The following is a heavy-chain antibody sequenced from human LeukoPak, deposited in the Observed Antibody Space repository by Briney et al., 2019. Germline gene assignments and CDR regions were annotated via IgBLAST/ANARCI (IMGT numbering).Heavy chain of an antibody. CDR3: GKDGGQYSSGPEFDP. Sequence: GGSLRLTCTASGIVFSRTAMNWARQSPGRGLEWLSGISGGGERTFYADSVRGRFTISRDNSKNMVYLQMNSLRVDDTAIYYCGKDGGQYSSGPEFDPRGQGDLVTVPS. V-gene: IGHV3-23*01. CDR2: ISGGGERT. D-gene: IGHD6-19*01. J-gene: IGHJ5*02. CDR1: GIVFSRTA.